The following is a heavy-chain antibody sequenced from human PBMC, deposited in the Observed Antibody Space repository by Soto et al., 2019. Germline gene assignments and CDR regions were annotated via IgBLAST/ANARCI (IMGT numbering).Heavy chain of an antibody. J-gene: IGHJ3*02. V-gene: IGHV3-23*01. D-gene: IGHD3-22*01. CDR3: ASPINYYDSSGYPDAFDI. CDR1: GFTFSSYA. CDR2: ISGSGGST. Sequence: GGSLSLSCAASGFTFSSYAMSWVRQAPGKGLEWVSAISGSGGSTYYADSVKGRFTISRDNSKNTLYLQMNSLRAEDTAVYYCASPINYYDSSGYPDAFDIWGQGTTVTFS.